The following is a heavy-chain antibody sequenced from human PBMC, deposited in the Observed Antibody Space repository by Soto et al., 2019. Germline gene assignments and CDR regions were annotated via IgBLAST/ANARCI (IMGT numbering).Heavy chain of an antibody. J-gene: IGHJ4*02. V-gene: IGHV1-69*01. Sequence: QVQLVQSGAEVKKPGSSVKVSCKASGDTLSHYGVSWVRQVPGKGLEWMGGTTAILGTRDYAQKFQGRMTITSDESTTSAYMEPDILTSDDTAVDYSAAGYRSYNRDHWGQGTLVTVSS. CDR1: GDTLSHYG. D-gene: IGHD3-10*01. CDR2: TTAILGTR. CDR3: AAGYRSYNRDH.